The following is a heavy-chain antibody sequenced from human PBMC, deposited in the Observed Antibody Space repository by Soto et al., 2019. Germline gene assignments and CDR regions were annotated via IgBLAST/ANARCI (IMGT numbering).Heavy chain of an antibody. CDR3: ARGPITVAGQGYDY. CDR2: ITTGNGNT. CDR1: GYTFTTYA. J-gene: IGHJ4*02. Sequence: ASVKVSCKASGYTFTTYAIHWVRQAPGQSLEWMGWITTGNGNTKYLQKFQGGVTITRDTIASTANMELSSLTSEDTAVYYCARGPITVAGQGYDYWGQGTLVTVS. D-gene: IGHD6-19*01. V-gene: IGHV1-3*04.